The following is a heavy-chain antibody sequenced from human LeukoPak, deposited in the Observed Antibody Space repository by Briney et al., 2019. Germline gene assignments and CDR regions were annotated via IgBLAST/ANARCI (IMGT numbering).Heavy chain of an antibody. CDR2: INAGNGNT. Sequence: APVTVSCKASGYTFTSYAMHWVRQAPGQRLEWMGWINAGNGNTKYSQKSQGRVTITRDTSASTAYMELSSLRSEDTAVYYCARNYGDYVGYWGQGTLVTVSS. V-gene: IGHV1-3*01. D-gene: IGHD4-17*01. CDR3: ARNYGDYVGY. CDR1: GYTFTSYA. J-gene: IGHJ4*02.